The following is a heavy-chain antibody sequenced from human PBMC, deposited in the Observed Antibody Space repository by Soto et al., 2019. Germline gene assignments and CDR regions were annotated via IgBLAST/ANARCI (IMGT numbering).Heavy chain of an antibody. D-gene: IGHD2-15*01. Sequence: SVKVSCKASGGTFRTAAFSWVRQAPGQGLEWMGGIIPIFPTPDYAQKFQGRVTITADESTTTTYMEMTSLRSEDTAMYYCASRTPGDKLGAFDIWGQGTMVTVSS. V-gene: IGHV1-69*13. CDR2: IIPIFPTP. CDR3: ASRTPGDKLGAFDI. CDR1: GGTFRTAA. J-gene: IGHJ3*02.